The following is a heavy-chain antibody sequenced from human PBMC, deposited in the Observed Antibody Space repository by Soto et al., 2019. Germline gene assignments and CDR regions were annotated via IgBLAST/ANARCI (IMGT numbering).Heavy chain of an antibody. CDR1: GFTFRRYW. Sequence: GGSLRLSCAASGFTFRRYWMHWVRQASGKGLVWVSRINGDGSSTSYADSVKGRFTVSRDNAKNTLYLQMNSLRVEDTAVYYCVSLVERSDIAFDIWGQRTMVTVS. V-gene: IGHV3-74*01. CDR2: INGDGSST. J-gene: IGHJ3*02. CDR3: VSLVERSDIAFDI. D-gene: IGHD6-6*01.